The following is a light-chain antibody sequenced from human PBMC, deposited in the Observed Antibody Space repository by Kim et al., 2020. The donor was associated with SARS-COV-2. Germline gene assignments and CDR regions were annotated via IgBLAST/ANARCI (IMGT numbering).Light chain of an antibody. CDR2: ASS. CDR1: QKISSY. Sequence: SASVGDTVTISRRASQKISSYLNWSQQKRGKAPNLLIYASSTLQSGVPSRFSGSGSGTDFTLTISSLQPGDVATYYCQQSYKTPYTFGQGTNLEI. CDR3: QQSYKTPYT. J-gene: IGKJ2*01. V-gene: IGKV1-39*01.